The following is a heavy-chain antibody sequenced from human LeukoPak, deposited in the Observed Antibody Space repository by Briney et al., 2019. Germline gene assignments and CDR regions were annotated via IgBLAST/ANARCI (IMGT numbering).Heavy chain of an antibody. CDR1: GGSMSSYY. CDR2: LYYSGST. V-gene: IGHV4-59*01. Sequence: SETLSLTCTVSGGSMSSYYWSWIRQPPRNRLEWLGYLYYSGSTNYNPSLKRRVTISVDTSKNKLSLKLSSVPAADNAVYYYARDSSKGLDYWGQATLVTVSS. J-gene: IGHJ4*02. CDR3: ARDSSKGLDY.